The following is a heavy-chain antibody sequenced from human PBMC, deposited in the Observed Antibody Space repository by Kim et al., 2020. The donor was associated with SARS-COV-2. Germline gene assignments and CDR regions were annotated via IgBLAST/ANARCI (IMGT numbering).Heavy chain of an antibody. CDR1: GFTFSSYW. CDR2: IKQDGSEK. CDR3: ARGGKFYYDTSGYPDDF. Sequence: GGSLRLSCAVSGFTFSSYWMSWVRQAPGKGLEWVANIKQDGSEKYYVDSVRGRFTISRDNAKNSVYLQMNSLRAEDTAVYYCARGGKFYYDTSGYPDDFWGPGTLVTVSS. V-gene: IGHV3-7*01. D-gene: IGHD3-22*01. J-gene: IGHJ4*02.